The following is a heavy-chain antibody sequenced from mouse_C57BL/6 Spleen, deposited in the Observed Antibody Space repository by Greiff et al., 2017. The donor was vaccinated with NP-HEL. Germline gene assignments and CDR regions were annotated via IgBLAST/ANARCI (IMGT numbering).Heavy chain of an antibody. V-gene: IGHV1-64*01. Sequence: VQLQQPGAELVKPGASVKLSCKASGYTFTSYWMHWVKQRPGQGLEWIGMIHPNSGSTNYNEKFKSKATLTVDKSSSTAYMQLSSLTSEDSAVYYCASGSSYPAWFAYWGQGTLVTVSA. CDR3: ASGSSYPAWFAY. J-gene: IGHJ3*01. D-gene: IGHD1-1*01. CDR1: GYTFTSYW. CDR2: IHPNSGST.